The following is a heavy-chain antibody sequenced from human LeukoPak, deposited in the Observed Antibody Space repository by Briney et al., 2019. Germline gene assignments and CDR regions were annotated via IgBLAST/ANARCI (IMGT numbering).Heavy chain of an antibody. J-gene: IGHJ4*02. D-gene: IGHD3-10*01. CDR1: GFTFSSYS. CDR2: ISSSSSSYI. Sequence: GGSLRLSCAASGFTFSSYSMNWVRQAPGKGLEWVSSISSSSSSYIYYADSVKGRFTISRDNAKNSLYLQMNSLRAEDTAVYYCARESFLGEFSYFDYWGQGTLVTVSS. V-gene: IGHV3-21*01. CDR3: ARESFLGEFSYFDY.